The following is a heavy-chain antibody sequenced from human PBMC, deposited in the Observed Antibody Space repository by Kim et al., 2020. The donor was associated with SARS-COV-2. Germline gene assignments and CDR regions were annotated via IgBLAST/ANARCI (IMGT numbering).Heavy chain of an antibody. D-gene: IGHD1-26*01. CDR3: ARDGIVGATNFDY. J-gene: IGHJ4*02. V-gene: IGHV1-46*01. Sequence: YAQKFQGRLTMTRDTPTSTVYMELSSLRSEDTAVYYCARDGIVGATNFDYWGQGTLVTVSS.